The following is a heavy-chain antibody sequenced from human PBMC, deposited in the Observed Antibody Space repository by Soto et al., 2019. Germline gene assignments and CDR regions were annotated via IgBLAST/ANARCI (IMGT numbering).Heavy chain of an antibody. V-gene: IGHV3-48*04. J-gene: IGHJ4*02. Sequence: EVQLVESGGGLVQPGGSLRLSCAVSGFTFSTYSMNWVRQAPGKGLEWVSFISTSSSSIYYADSVKGRFTISRDNAKNSLYLQMNSLRAEDTAVYYCSRGASSGNSLFYSWCQGTLVTVSS. D-gene: IGHD1-26*01. CDR2: ISTSSSSI. CDR1: GFTFSTYS. CDR3: SRGASSGNSLFYS.